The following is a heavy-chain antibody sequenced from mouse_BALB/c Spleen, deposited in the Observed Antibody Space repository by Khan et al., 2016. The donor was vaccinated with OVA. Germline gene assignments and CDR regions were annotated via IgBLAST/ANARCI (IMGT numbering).Heavy chain of an antibody. CDR2: ITSGGSYT. CDR3: TRDRNDYGSSFYFDY. D-gene: IGHD1-1*01. J-gene: IGHJ2*01. Sequence: EVELVESGGGLVKPGGSLRLSCEASGFTFSSYSMSWVRQTPEKRLEWVATITSGGSYTYYPDSVQGRFTLSRDNATNNLYLKMISLKSEDTAIYYFTRDRNDYGSSFYFDYWGQGTTLTVSS. V-gene: IGHV5-6-4*01. CDR1: GFTFSSYS.